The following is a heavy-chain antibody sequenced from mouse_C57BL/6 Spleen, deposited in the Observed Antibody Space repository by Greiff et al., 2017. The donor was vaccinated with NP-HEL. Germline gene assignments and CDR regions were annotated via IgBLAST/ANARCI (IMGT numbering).Heavy chain of an antibody. CDR3: ARRVYDYSWVAY. V-gene: IGHV1-4*01. Sequence: QVQLQQSGADLARPGASVKLSCKASGYTFTSYTMHWVKQRPGQGLEWIGYINPCSGYTKYNQKFKGKATLTADKSSSTAYMQLSSLTSEDSAFYNCARRVYDYSWVAYGGQGTLVTVSA. CDR1: GYTFTSYT. J-gene: IGHJ3*01. CDR2: INPCSGYT. D-gene: IGHD2-4*01.